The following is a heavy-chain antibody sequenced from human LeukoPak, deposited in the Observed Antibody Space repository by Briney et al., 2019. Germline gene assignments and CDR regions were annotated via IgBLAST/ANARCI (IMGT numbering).Heavy chain of an antibody. CDR2: IKRDGGEK. J-gene: IGHJ4*02. V-gene: IGHV3-7*05. CDR1: GFTFSNYW. CDR3: ARDYQGHFES. D-gene: IGHD2-2*01. Sequence: PGGSLRLSCAASGFTFSNYWMSWVRQGPGKGLEWVANIKRDGGEKYYMDSVGGRFTISRDNAKSSLYLQMNSLRVEDTAVYYCARDYQGHFESRGQGTLVTVSS.